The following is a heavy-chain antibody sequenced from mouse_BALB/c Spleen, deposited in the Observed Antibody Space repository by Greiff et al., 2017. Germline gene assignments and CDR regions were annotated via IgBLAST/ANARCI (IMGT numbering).Heavy chain of an antibody. D-gene: IGHD2-3*01. CDR1: GYTFTSYW. CDR2: INPSNGRT. V-gene: IGHV1S81*02. CDR3: ARSEMGDY. J-gene: IGHJ2*01. Sequence: QVQLQQSGAELVKPGASVKLSCKASGYTFTSYWMHWVKQRPGQGLEWIGEINPSNGRTNYNEKFKSKATLTVDKSSSTAYMQLSSLTSEDSAVYYCARSEMGDYWGQGTTLTVSS.